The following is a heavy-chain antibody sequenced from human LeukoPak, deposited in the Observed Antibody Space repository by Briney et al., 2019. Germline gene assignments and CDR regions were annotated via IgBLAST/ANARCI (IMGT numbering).Heavy chain of an antibody. Sequence: PGGSLRLSCAASGFIFSTYSMSWVRQAPGKGLEWVSAIGARGSATFYSDSVKGRFTISRDNSKNTLYLQMNSLRAEDTAVYYCAKRLGMSKGYYYYYMDVWGKGTTVTVSS. CDR2: IGARGSAT. J-gene: IGHJ6*03. V-gene: IGHV3-23*01. D-gene: IGHD7-27*01. CDR3: AKRLGMSKGYYYYYMDV. CDR1: GFIFSTYS.